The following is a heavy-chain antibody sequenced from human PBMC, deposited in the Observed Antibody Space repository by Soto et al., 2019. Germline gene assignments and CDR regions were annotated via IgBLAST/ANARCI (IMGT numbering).Heavy chain of an antibody. CDR1: DGSISTYDW. V-gene: IGHV4-4*02. CDR3: ATGNVDSMLEY. D-gene: IGHD3-3*01. Sequence: SETLSLTCVVSDGSISTYDWWPWVRQPPGKGLEWLGKMFHSGGADYSPSLKSRVTISADSSKNHFSLRLTAVTAADTAVYYCATGNVDSMLEYWGQGTQVTVSS. J-gene: IGHJ4*02. CDR2: MFHSGGA.